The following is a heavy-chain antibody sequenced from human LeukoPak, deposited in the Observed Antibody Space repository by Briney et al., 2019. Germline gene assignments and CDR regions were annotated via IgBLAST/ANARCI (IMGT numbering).Heavy chain of an antibody. CDR3: ARRYGSGSYYTPPWVD. V-gene: IGHV3-23*01. CDR2: ISGSGGST. D-gene: IGHD3-10*01. J-gene: IGHJ4*02. CDR1: GFTFSSYA. Sequence: GGSLRLSCAASGFTFSSYAMSWVRQAPGKGLEWVSAISGSGGSTYYADSVKGRFTISRDNAKNSLYLQMNSLRAEDTAVYYCARRYGSGSYYTPPWVDWGQGTLVTVSS.